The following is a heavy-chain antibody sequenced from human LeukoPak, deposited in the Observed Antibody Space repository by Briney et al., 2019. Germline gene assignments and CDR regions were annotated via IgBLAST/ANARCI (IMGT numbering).Heavy chain of an antibody. Sequence: GESLKISCKGSGYSFTSYWIGWVRQMPGKGLEWMGIIYPGDSDTRYSPSFQRQVTIPADTSTSTAYLQWSRLKASATAMYYCASFDSSSWSLFDYWGKGTLVTVSS. V-gene: IGHV5-51*01. J-gene: IGHJ4*02. CDR1: GYSFTSYW. CDR2: IYPGDSDT. CDR3: ASFDSSSWSLFDY. D-gene: IGHD6-13*01.